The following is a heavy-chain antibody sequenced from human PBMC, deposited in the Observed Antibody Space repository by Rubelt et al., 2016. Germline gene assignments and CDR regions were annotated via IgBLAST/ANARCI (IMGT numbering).Heavy chain of an antibody. CDR1: GYTFTSYD. Sequence: QVQLVQSGAEVKKPGASVKVSCKASGYTFTSYDINWVRQATGQGLEWMGWMNPNSGNTGYAQKFQGRVTMPRNTSISTAYMELSSLRSEDTAVYYCASRITIFGVVMTNGMDVWGQGTTVTVSS. D-gene: IGHD3-3*01. CDR3: ASRITIFGVVMTNGMDV. J-gene: IGHJ6*02. V-gene: IGHV1-8*01. CDR2: MNPNSGNT.